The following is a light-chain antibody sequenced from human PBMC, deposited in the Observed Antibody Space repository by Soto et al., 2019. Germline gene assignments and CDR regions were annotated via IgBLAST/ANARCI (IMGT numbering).Light chain of an antibody. V-gene: IGKV3-15*01. CDR3: QQYNEWPPT. Sequence: EIVMTQSPATLSVSPGERATLSCRASQSVSSSLAWYQQKPGQAPRLLISGASTRATGVPARFSGSASGTEFTLTISSLLSEDFAVYYCQQYNEWPPTFGQGTKVDI. CDR2: GAS. J-gene: IGKJ1*01. CDR1: QSVSSS.